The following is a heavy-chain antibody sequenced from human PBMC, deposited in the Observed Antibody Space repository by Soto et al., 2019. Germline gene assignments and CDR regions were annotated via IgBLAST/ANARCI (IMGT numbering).Heavy chain of an antibody. CDR2: IYYSGST. CDR3: ARGSTSGRYGGV. V-gene: IGHV4-59*01. D-gene: IGHD6-19*01. Sequence: SETLSLTCTVSGGSISSYYWSWIRQPPGKGLEWIGYIYYSGSTNYNPSLKSRVTISVDTSKNQFSLKLSSVTAADTAIYYRARGSTSGRYGGVWGQGTLVTVSS. J-gene: IGHJ4*02. CDR1: GGSISSYY.